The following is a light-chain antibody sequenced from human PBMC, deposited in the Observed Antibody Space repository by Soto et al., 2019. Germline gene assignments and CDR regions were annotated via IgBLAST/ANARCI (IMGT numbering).Light chain of an antibody. CDR1: ESLVYSDGNTY. Sequence: DVVMTQSPLFLPVTLGQPASISCRSSESLVYSDGNTYLNWFHLRPGQSPRRLIYKVSNRDSGVADRLSGRGSGTDFTLKISRVEAEDVGLDYCMQGHYWPVTLGGGTRVEIK. V-gene: IGKV2-30*01. CDR2: KVS. CDR3: MQGHYWPVT. J-gene: IGKJ4*01.